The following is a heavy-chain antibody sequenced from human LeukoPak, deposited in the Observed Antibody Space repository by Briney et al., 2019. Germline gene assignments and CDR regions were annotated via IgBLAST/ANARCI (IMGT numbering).Heavy chain of an antibody. CDR3: ARGGTAVIAPYAFDI. D-gene: IGHD4-23*01. CDR1: GGSLSSYY. V-gene: IGHV4-59*01. J-gene: IGHJ3*02. CDR2: IYYSGST. Sequence: KPSETLSLTFPGSGGSLSSYYWSRIRPPPGKGLGWVGYIYYSGSTNCNPSVKSRVAMSVDTSKKQFSLKLSSLTAADTAVYYCARGGTAVIAPYAFDIWGQGTMVTVSS.